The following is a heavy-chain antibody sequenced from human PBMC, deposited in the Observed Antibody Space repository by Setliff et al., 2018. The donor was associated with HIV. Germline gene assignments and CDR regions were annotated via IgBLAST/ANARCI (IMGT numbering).Heavy chain of an antibody. D-gene: IGHD2-8*01. Sequence: ASVKVSCKASGYTFTDYYMHWVRQAPGQGLEWMGRINPNSGGTNYVQKFQGRVTMTGDRSISTAYMELSRLRSDDTGVYYCASKVHCTNGVCLDAFDIWGQGTTVTVSS. J-gene: IGHJ3*02. CDR1: GYTFTDYY. CDR2: INPNSGGT. CDR3: ASKVHCTNGVCLDAFDI. V-gene: IGHV1-2*05.